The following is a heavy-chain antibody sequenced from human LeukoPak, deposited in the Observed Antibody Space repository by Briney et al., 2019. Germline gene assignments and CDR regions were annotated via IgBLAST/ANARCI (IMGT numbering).Heavy chain of an antibody. Sequence: GGSLTLSCVASGFTFSTNGTSWVRQAPGKGLELVAAVSLTGSGTSYPDSRKGRFIHARDNAQNTVFLQTNSLNRGDTAFYFCAKDGPLLWFGPTDAWGQGILVTVSS. CDR2: VSLTGSGT. CDR1: GFTFSTNG. D-gene: IGHD3-10*01. CDR3: AKDGPLLWFGPTDA. J-gene: IGHJ5*02. V-gene: IGHV3-23*01.